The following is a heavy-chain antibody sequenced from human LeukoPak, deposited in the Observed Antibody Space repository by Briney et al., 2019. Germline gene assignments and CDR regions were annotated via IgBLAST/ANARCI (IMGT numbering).Heavy chain of an antibody. Sequence: PGGSLRLSCAASGFTFKNYWMSWLRRTPGKGLEWVANINQDGSERYYVDSVEGRFTVSRDNGDNSLFLQMNGLRAEDTAVFYCARARAATYNVFADYWGQGTLVTVSS. CDR1: GFTFKNYW. CDR3: ARARAATYNVFADY. V-gene: IGHV3-7*01. CDR2: INQDGSER. J-gene: IGHJ4*02. D-gene: IGHD3-3*01.